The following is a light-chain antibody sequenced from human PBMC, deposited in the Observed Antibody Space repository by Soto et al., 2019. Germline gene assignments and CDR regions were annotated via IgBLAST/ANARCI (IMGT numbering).Light chain of an antibody. V-gene: IGKV3-20*01. Sequence: DIVLTQSPGTLSLSPGERATLSCRASQSVPRSYLAWYQQKPGQAPSLLIYGASSRATGIPDRFSGSGSGTDLTLTISSLEPEDFGVYYCQKYDISPWTFGQGTKVDIK. J-gene: IGKJ1*01. CDR1: QSVPRSY. CDR3: QKYDISPWT. CDR2: GAS.